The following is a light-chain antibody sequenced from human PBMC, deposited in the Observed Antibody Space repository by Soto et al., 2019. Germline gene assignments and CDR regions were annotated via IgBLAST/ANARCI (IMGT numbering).Light chain of an antibody. CDR2: SNN. Sequence: QPVLTQPPSASGTPGQRVTISCSGSSSNVGSNTVNWYQLLPGTAPKLLIYSNNQRPSGVPDRFSGSKSGTSASLAISGLQSEDEADYYCAAWDDSLNGRYVFGTGTKVTVL. V-gene: IGLV1-44*01. J-gene: IGLJ1*01. CDR1: SSNVGSNT. CDR3: AAWDDSLNGRYV.